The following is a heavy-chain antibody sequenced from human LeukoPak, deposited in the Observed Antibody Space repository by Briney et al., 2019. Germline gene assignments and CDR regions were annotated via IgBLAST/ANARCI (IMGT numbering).Heavy chain of an antibody. CDR1: GFTFSIYG. CDR3: AKWSDYGDYGGYFDY. CDR2: ISGSGGST. Sequence: PGGSLRLSCAASGFTFSIYGMSWVRQAPGKGLEWVSVISGSGGSTYYADSVKDRFTISRDNYKYTLYLQMNSLRSEDTAVYYCAKWSDYGDYGGYFDYWGQGTLVTVSS. V-gene: IGHV3-23*01. J-gene: IGHJ4*02. D-gene: IGHD4-17*01.